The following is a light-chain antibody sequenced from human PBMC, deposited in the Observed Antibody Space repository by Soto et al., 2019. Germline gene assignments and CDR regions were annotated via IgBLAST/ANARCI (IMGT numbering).Light chain of an antibody. CDR1: QSLLHSNGYDY. Sequence: DIVMSQSPLSLPVTPGEPASISCRSSQSLLHSNGYDYLDWYLQKPGQPPQLLIYLGSNRASGVPDRFSGSGSGTDFILDISRLEAEDVGVYYCKQALRTPPTFGPGTKVDIK. J-gene: IGKJ3*01. CDR3: KQALRTPPT. V-gene: IGKV2-28*01. CDR2: LGS.